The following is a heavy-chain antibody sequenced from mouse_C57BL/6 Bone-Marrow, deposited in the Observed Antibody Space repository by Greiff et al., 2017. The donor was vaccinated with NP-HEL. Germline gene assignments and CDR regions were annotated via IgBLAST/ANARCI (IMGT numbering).Heavy chain of an antibody. CDR1: GFTFSSYG. CDR3: ARHRNAMDY. Sequence: EVKLMESGGDLVKPGGSLKLSCAASGFTFSSYGMSWVRQTPDKRLEWVATISSGGSYTYYPDSVKVRFTISRDNAKNTLYLQMSSLKSEDTAMYYCARHRNAMDYWGQGTSVTVSS. CDR2: ISSGGSYT. J-gene: IGHJ4*01. V-gene: IGHV5-6*01.